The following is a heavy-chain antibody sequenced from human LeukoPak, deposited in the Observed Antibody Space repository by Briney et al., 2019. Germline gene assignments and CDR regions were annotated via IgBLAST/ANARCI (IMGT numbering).Heavy chain of an antibody. CDR3: ARDNAHYYDSSGYYGAFDI. CDR1: GGSISSYY. J-gene: IGHJ3*02. CDR2: IYYSGGT. Sequence: SETLSLTCTVSGGSISSYYWSWLRQPPGKGLEWFGYIYYSGGTSYNPSLKSRVTISVEKSKNQFSLKLSSVTAADTAVYYCARDNAHYYDSSGYYGAFDIWGQGTMVTVSS. V-gene: IGHV4-59*01. D-gene: IGHD3-22*01.